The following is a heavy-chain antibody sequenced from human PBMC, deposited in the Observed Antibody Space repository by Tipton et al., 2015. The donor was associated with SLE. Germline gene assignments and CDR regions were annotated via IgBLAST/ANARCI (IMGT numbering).Heavy chain of an antibody. V-gene: IGHV4-4*07. CDR3: ARDSIYYDILTGYYDNDYYYGIDV. CDR2: IYTSGST. Sequence: TLSLTCTVSGGSISGFFWIWIRQPAGMGLEWVWRIYTSGSTNYNPSPKSRVTMSVDTSKNQFSLKLSSVTAADTAVYYCARDSIYYDILTGYYDNDYYYGIDVWGQGTTVTVSS. J-gene: IGHJ6*02. D-gene: IGHD3-9*01. CDR1: GGSISGFF.